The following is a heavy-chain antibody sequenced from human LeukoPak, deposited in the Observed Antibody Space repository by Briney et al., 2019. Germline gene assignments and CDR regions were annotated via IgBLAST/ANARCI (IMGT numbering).Heavy chain of an antibody. Sequence: ASVKVSCKASGYSFTSYGISWVRQAPGQGLEWMGWISAYNGNTNYAQKLQGRVTMTTDTSTSTAYMELRSLRSDGTAVYYCARSLDIVVVTAMDYWGQGTLVTVSS. V-gene: IGHV1-18*01. CDR3: ARSLDIVVVTAMDY. CDR1: GYSFTSYG. D-gene: IGHD2-21*02. CDR2: ISAYNGNT. J-gene: IGHJ4*02.